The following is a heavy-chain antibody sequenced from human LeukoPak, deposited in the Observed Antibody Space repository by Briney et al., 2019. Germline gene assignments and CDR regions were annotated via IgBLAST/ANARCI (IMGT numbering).Heavy chain of an antibody. Sequence: ASVKVSCKASGGTFSSYAISRVRQAPGQGLEWMGGIIPIFGTANYAQKFQGRVTITTDESTSTAYMELSSLRSEDTAVYYCARDGYAVRWGWFDPWGQGTLVTVSS. J-gene: IGHJ5*02. D-gene: IGHD5-18*01. CDR1: GGTFSSYA. CDR2: IIPIFGTA. CDR3: ARDGYAVRWGWFDP. V-gene: IGHV1-69*05.